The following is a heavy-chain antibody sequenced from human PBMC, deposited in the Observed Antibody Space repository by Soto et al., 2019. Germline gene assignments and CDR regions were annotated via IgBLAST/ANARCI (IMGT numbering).Heavy chain of an antibody. CDR3: ARPEMAAIKRPVY. CDR1: GGTFSSYA. J-gene: IGHJ4*02. V-gene: IGHV1-69*13. CDR2: IIPIFGTA. Sequence: SVKVSCRASGGTFSSYASSWVRQAPGQGLEWMGGIIPIFGTANYAQKFQGRVTITEDESTSTAYMELSSLRSEDTAVYYCARPEMAAIKRPVYCGQGTLVAFSS. D-gene: IGHD6-19*01.